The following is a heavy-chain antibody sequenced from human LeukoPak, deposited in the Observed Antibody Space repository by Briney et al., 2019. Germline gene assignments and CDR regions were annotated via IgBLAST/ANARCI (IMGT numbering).Heavy chain of an antibody. V-gene: IGHV4-4*07. CDR1: GGSISSYY. J-gene: IGHJ2*01. Sequence: PSETLSLTCTVSGGSISSYYWSWIRQPAGRGLEWIGRIFSSGSSNYNPSLKGRVTMSVDTSKNQFSLKLSSVTAADTAVYYCARVGRIAARTDWYFDLWGRGTLVTVSS. CDR2: IFSSGSS. CDR3: ARVGRIAARTDWYFDL. D-gene: IGHD6-6*01.